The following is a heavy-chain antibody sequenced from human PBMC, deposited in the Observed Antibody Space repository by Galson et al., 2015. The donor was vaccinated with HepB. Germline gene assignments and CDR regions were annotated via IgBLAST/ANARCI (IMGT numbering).Heavy chain of an antibody. CDR3: TSDRNERWPQPAEYLQP. CDR2: IRNNVDGETT. CDR1: GFIFSNAW. Sequence: SLRLSCAASGFIFSNAWMAWVRQAPGKGLEWVGRIRNNVDGETTDYAAPVRGSFTISRDDSQNMLYLQMNSLKTEGTAVYHCTSDRNERWPQPAEYLQPWGQGTLVTVSS. J-gene: IGHJ1*01. D-gene: IGHD5-24*01. V-gene: IGHV3-15*01.